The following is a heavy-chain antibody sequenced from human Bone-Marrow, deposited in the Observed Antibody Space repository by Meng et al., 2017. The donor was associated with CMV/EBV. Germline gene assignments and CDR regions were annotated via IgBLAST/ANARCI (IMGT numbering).Heavy chain of an antibody. D-gene: IGHD1-1*01. Sequence: GGSLRLSCAASGFTFDDYAMHWVRQAPGKGLEWVSGISWNSGSIGYADSVKGRFTISRDNAKNTLYLQMNSLRAEDTALYYCAKGSRRERTTYFDDWGQGTLVTVSS. V-gene: IGHV3-9*01. CDR3: AKGSRRERTTYFDD. CDR1: GFTFDDYA. CDR2: ISWNSGSI. J-gene: IGHJ4*02.